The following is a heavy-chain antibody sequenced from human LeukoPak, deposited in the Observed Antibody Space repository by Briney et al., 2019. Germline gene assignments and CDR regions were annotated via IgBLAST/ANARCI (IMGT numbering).Heavy chain of an antibody. Sequence: ASVKVSCKASGYTFTNYDITWVRQAPGQGLEWMGWISAYNGNTNYAQNLQGRVTMTRDTSTSTVYMELSSLRSEDTAVYYCARSNSNYDILTGLFDPWGQGTLVTVSS. V-gene: IGHV1-18*01. CDR2: ISAYNGNT. CDR1: GYTFTNYD. CDR3: ARSNSNYDILTGLFDP. D-gene: IGHD3-9*01. J-gene: IGHJ5*02.